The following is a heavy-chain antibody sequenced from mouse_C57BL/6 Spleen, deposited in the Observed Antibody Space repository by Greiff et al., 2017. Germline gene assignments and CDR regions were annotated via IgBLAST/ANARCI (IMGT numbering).Heavy chain of an antibody. Sequence: QVQLQQSGAELVRPGASVKLSCKASGYTFTDYYINWVKQRPGQGLEWIARIYPGSGNTYYNEKFKGKATLTAEKSSSTAYMQLSSLTSEDSAVYFCARYGSSREFAYWGQGTLVTVSA. J-gene: IGHJ3*01. CDR1: GYTFTDYY. CDR3: ARYGSSREFAY. CDR2: IYPGSGNT. D-gene: IGHD1-1*01. V-gene: IGHV1-76*01.